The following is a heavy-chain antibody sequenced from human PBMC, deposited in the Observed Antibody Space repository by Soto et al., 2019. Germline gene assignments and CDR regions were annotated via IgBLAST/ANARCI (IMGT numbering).Heavy chain of an antibody. CDR3: ARDSTEYCGGDCYSSWFGP. V-gene: IGHV1-69*12. CDR1: GGTFSSYA. J-gene: IGHJ5*02. D-gene: IGHD2-21*02. Sequence: QVQLVQSGAEVKKPGSSVKVSCKASGGTFSSYAISWVRQAPGQGLEWMGGIIPIFGTANYAQKFQGRVTITADESTSTAYMELSSLRSEDTAVYYCARDSTEYCGGDCYSSWFGPWGQGTLGTVSP. CDR2: IIPIFGTA.